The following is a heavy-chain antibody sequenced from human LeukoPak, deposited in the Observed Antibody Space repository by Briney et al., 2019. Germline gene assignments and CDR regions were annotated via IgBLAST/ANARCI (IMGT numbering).Heavy chain of an antibody. CDR2: INPNSGGT. CDR3: AGTRLGGAFDI. D-gene: IGHD1-1*01. V-gene: IGHV1-2*02. J-gene: IGHJ3*02. Sequence: ASVKVSCKASGYTFNGYYMHWVRQAPGQGLEWMGWINPNSGGTNYAQKFQGRVTMTRDTSISTAYMELSSLRSEDTAVYYCAGTRLGGAFDIWGQGTMVTVSS. CDR1: GYTFNGYY.